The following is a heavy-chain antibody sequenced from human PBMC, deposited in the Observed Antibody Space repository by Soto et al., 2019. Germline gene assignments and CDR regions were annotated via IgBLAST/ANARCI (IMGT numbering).Heavy chain of an antibody. V-gene: IGHV4-59*08. D-gene: IGHD3-10*01. Sequence: QVQLQESGPGLVKPSETLSLTCTVSGGSISSYYWTWIRQPPGKGLEWIGFIYNSGSTHYNPSLRSRVTISVDTPKNQFSLKLRSVTAADTAVYYCASMGYHYGSGSYPLDYWGQGTLVTVSS. J-gene: IGHJ4*02. CDR1: GGSISSYY. CDR3: ASMGYHYGSGSYPLDY. CDR2: IYNSGST.